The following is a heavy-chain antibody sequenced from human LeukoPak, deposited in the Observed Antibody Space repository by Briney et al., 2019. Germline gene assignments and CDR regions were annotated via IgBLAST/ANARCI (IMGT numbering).Heavy chain of an antibody. Sequence: SETLSLTCAVSAGSISSRNWGGWVRQSPGKGREWIGETPHSGSTNYNPSLESRATMSVDKSKNQFSLTLSSVPAADTAVYYCARVDYYHDMDVWGQGTTVTVSS. CDR3: ARVDYYHDMDV. V-gene: IGHV4-4*02. CDR2: TPHSGST. J-gene: IGHJ6*02. CDR1: AGSISSRNW.